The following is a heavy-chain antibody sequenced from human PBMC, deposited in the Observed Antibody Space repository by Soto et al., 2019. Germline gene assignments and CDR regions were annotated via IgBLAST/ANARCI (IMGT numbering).Heavy chain of an antibody. V-gene: IGHV3-30*03. CDR1: GFIFRNFG. CDR2: ISGDGNDK. CDR3: VQGASTAHQPLDS. D-gene: IGHD1-26*01. J-gene: IGHJ4*02. Sequence: QVQLVESGGGVVQPGRSLRLSCAASGFIFRNFGMHWVRRAPGKGLEWVATISGDGNDKYYPDSMKGRFTISRDNFNNTLYLQLNSVRPEDTAVYHCVQGASTAHQPLDSWGQGALVTVSS.